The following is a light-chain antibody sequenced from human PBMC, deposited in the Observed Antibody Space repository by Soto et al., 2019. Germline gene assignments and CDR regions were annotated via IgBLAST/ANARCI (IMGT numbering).Light chain of an antibody. Sequence: QSALTQPASVAGSPGQSITISCIGTSSDVGGYGFVSWYQHHPGKAPTLIIYEVSDRPSGISSRFSGSKSANTASLTISGLQPEDEAEYYCSSYTSSNTLVVFGGGTKLTVL. V-gene: IGLV2-14*01. CDR1: SSDVGGYGF. CDR3: SSYTSSNTLVV. CDR2: EVS. J-gene: IGLJ3*02.